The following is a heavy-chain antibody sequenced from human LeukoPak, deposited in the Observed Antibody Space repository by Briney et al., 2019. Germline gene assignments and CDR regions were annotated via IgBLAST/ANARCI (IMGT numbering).Heavy chain of an antibody. D-gene: IGHD6-19*01. CDR2: IYSGGST. V-gene: IGHV3-53*01. J-gene: IGHJ4*02. Sequence: GGSLRLSCAASGFTFSSYAMSWVRQAPGKGLEWVSVIYSGGSTYYADSVKGRFTISRDNSKNTLYLQMNGLRAEDTAVYYCASQYSSGWYPFDYWGQGTLVTVSS. CDR1: GFTFSSYA. CDR3: ASQYSSGWYPFDY.